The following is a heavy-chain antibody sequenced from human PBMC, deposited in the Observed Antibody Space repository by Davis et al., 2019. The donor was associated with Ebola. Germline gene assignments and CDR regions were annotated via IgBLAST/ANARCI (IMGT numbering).Heavy chain of an antibody. CDR3: ARGQRFTGNWFNP. Sequence: GSLRLSCAVYGGSFSGYYWSWIRQPPGKGLEWIGEINHSGSTNYNPSLKSRVTISVDTSKNQFSLKLSSVTAADTAVYYCARGQRFTGNWFNPWGQGTLVTVSS. J-gene: IGHJ5*02. D-gene: IGHD3-3*01. V-gene: IGHV4-34*01. CDR2: INHSGST. CDR1: GGSFSGYY.